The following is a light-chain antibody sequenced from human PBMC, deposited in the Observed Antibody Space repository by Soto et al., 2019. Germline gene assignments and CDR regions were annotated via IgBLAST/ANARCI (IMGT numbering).Light chain of an antibody. J-gene: IGLJ2*01. CDR3: QTWGTGIQV. V-gene: IGLV4-69*01. Sequence: QLVLTQSPSASASLGASVKLTCTLSSGHSNYAIAWHQQQPEKGPRYLMKLNSDGTHSKGDGIPDRFSGSSSGAERYLSIPTLQSEDEAAYYCQTWGTGIQVFGGGTKLTVL. CDR1: SGHSNYA. CDR2: LNSDGTH.